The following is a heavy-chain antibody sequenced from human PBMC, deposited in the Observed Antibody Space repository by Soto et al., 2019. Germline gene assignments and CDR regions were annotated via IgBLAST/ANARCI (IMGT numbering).Heavy chain of an antibody. CDR3: ARAQYYYGSGSYLDY. D-gene: IGHD3-10*01. V-gene: IGHV4-31*02. Sequence: SVPMSLTWTVSGGTIISRGYYWSWHSKHPGKGLEWIGYIYYSGSTYYNPSLKSRVTISVDTSKNQFSLKLSSVTAADTAVYYCARAQYYYGSGSYLDYWGQGTLVTVSS. CDR2: IYYSGST. J-gene: IGHJ4*02. CDR1: GGTIISRGYY.